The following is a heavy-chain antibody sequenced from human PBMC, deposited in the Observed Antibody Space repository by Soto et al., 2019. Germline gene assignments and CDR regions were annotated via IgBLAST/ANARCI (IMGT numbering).Heavy chain of an antibody. Sequence: EVHLLQSGGGLVQPGGSLRLSCAASGFTFSNYAMTWVRQAPGKGLEWVSGIGEGGDTYYAESVKGRFTITRDNSKATLYLQMSSLRADDTAVYFCAKEEFRHYDFDSWGQGAQLTVSS. CDR3: AKEEFRHYDFDS. J-gene: IGHJ4*02. CDR2: IGEGGDT. D-gene: IGHD3-22*01. CDR1: GFTFSNYA. V-gene: IGHV3-23*01.